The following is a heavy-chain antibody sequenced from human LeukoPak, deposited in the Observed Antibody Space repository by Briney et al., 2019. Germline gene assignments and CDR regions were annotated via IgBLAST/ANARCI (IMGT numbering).Heavy chain of an antibody. J-gene: IGHJ4*02. CDR3: ARGETYYDYVWGSYRLTYFDY. CDR2: IYYSGST. D-gene: IGHD3-16*02. CDR1: GGSISSYY. Sequence: SETLSLTCTVSGGSISSYYWGWIRQPPGKGLEWIGSIYYSGSTYYNPSLKSRVTISVDTSKNQFSLKLSSVTAADTAVYYCARGETYYDYVWGSYRLTYFDYWGQGTLVTVSS. V-gene: IGHV4-39*07.